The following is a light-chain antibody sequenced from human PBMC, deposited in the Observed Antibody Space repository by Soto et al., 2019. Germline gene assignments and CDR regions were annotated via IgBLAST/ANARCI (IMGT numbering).Light chain of an antibody. Sequence: EIVLTQSPGTLSLSPGERAPLSCRASQSFSSSYLAWYQQKPGQAPRLLIYGASSRATGIPDRFSGSGSGTDFTLTISRLEPEDFAVYYCQQYGSSTWTFGQGTKVEIK. V-gene: IGKV3-20*01. J-gene: IGKJ1*01. CDR1: QSFSSSY. CDR3: QQYGSSTWT. CDR2: GAS.